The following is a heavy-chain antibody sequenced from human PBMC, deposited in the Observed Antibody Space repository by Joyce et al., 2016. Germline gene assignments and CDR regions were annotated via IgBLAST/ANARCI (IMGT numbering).Heavy chain of an antibody. CDR2: INYSGNT. CDR3: ARVPLSSAFDY. V-gene: IGHV4-31*11. Sequence: QVQLQESGPGLVQPSQTLSLTCGVSGGSISDGGYYWSWIRQRPGQGLEWIGYINYSGNTYYNPSLKSRLTISIDMSKNHFSLRLTSVTAADTAVYYCARVPLSSAFDYWGQGILVTVSS. J-gene: IGHJ4*02. CDR1: GGSISDGGYY. D-gene: IGHD1-26*01.